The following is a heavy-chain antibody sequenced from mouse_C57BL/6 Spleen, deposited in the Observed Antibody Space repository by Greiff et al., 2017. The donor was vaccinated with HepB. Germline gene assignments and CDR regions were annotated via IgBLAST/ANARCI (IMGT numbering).Heavy chain of an antibody. J-gene: IGHJ2*01. CDR1: GYTFTSYG. CDR2: IYPRSGNT. CDR3: ARERGHYDAGGHYFDY. D-gene: IGHD2-4*01. Sequence: QVQLQQSGAELARPGASVKLSCKASGYTFTSYGISWVKQRTGQGLEWIGEIYPRSGNTYYNEKFKGKATLTADKSSSTAYMELRSLTSEDSAVYFCARERGHYDAGGHYFDYWGQGTTLTVSS. V-gene: IGHV1-81*01.